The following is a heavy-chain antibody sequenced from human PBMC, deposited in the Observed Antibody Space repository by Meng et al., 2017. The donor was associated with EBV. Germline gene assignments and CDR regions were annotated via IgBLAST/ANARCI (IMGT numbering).Heavy chain of an antibody. CDR1: GYTFTSYY. CDR3: ARDFCGGDCYLFDY. CDR2: INPSGGST. J-gene: IGHJ4*02. D-gene: IGHD2-21*01. V-gene: IGHV1-46*01. Sequence: QLVQFGAEVKRLGAYVMVSGKASGYTFTSYYMHWVRQAPGQGLEWMGIINPSGGSTSYAQKFQGRATMTRDTSTSTVYMELSSLRSEDTAVYYCARDFCGGDCYLFDYWGQGTLVTVSS.